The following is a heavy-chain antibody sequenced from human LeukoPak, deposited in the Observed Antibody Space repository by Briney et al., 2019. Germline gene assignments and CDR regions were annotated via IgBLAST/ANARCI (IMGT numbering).Heavy chain of an antibody. CDR2: IYYSGST. D-gene: IGHD6-13*01. V-gene: IGHV4-59*12. CDR3: AGKYSSSWYFGRAEYFQH. J-gene: IGHJ1*01. CDR1: GGSISSYY. Sequence: SETLSLTCTVSGGSISSYYWSWIRQPPGKGLEWIGYIYYSGSTNYNPSLKSRVTISVDTSKNQFSLELSSVTAADTAVYYCAGKYSSSWYFGRAEYFQHWGQGTLVTVSS.